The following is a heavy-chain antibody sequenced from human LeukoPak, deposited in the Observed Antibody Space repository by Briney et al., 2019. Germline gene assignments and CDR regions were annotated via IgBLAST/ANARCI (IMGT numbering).Heavy chain of an antibody. V-gene: IGHV4-38-2*01. CDR1: GYSISSGFY. CDR2: IFHSGST. D-gene: IGHD3-10*01. CDR3: ARIWGSGRVLDY. Sequence: AETLSLTCAVSGYSISSGFYWVWIRQPPGKGLERIGTIFHSGSTYYNPSLKSRVTISVDASKNQFSLKLSSVTAADTAVYFCARIWGSGRVLDYWGQGTLVTVSS. J-gene: IGHJ4*02.